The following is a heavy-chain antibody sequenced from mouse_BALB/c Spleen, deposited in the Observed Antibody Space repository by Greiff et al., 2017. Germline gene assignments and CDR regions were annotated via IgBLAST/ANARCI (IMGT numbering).Heavy chain of an antibody. J-gene: IGHJ1*01. CDR2: ISYSGST. Sequence: EVKVEESGPGLVKPSQSLSLTCTVTGYSITSDYAWNWIRQFPGNKLEWMGYISYSGSTYYNPSLKSRISITRDTSKNQYYLQLNSVTTEDTATYYCARYKGITAWYFDVWGAGTTVTVSS. D-gene: IGHD2-4*01. CDR3: ARYKGITAWYFDV. V-gene: IGHV3-2*02. CDR1: GYSITSDYA.